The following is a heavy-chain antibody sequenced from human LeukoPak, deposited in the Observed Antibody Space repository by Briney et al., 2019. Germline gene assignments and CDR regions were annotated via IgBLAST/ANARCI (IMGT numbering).Heavy chain of an antibody. V-gene: IGHV1-46*01. CDR1: GYTFTSYY. CDR3: ARNLGVGDY. CDR2: INPTGGST. J-gene: IGHJ4*02. Sequence: ASVKVSCKASGYTFTSYYMRWVRQAPGQGLEWMGIINPTGGSTNYAQKFQGRVTMTRDTSTSTVYMELSSLSSEDTAVYYCARNLGVGDYWGQGTLVTVSS. D-gene: IGHD3-16*01.